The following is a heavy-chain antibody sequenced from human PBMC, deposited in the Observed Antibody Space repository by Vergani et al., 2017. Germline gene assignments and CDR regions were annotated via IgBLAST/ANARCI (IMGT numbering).Heavy chain of an antibody. D-gene: IGHD3-3*01. V-gene: IGHV4-38-2*02. Sequence: QVQLQESGPGLVKPSETLSLTCAVSGYSISSGYYWGWIRQPPGKGLEWIGSIYHSGSTYYNPSLKSRVTISVDTSKNQFSLKLSSVTAADTAVYYCARDTLPRPHRYDFWRGYPNWFDPWGQGTLVTVSS. J-gene: IGHJ5*02. CDR3: ARDTLPRPHRYDFWRGYPNWFDP. CDR1: GYSISSGYY. CDR2: IYHSGST.